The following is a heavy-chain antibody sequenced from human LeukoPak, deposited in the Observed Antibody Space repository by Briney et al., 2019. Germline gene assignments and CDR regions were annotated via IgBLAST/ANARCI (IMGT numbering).Heavy chain of an antibody. V-gene: IGHV4-34*01. CDR1: GGSFSGYY. J-gene: IGHJ4*02. D-gene: IGHD6-6*01. CDR3: ARHGIAARPGTGPYFDY. CDR2: INHSGST. Sequence: SETLSLTCAVYGGSFSGYYWSWIRQPPGKGLEWIGEINHSGSTNYNPSLKSRVTISVDTSKNQFSLKLSSVTAADTAVYYCARHGIAARPGTGPYFDYWGQGTLVTVPS.